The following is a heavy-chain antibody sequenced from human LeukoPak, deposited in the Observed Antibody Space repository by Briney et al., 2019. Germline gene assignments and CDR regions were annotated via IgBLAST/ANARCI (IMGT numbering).Heavy chain of an antibody. CDR1: GFTFSSYS. CDR3: AKLVTHFDY. V-gene: IGHV3-48*01. D-gene: IGHD4-23*01. Sequence: GGSLRLSCAASGFTFSSYSMNWVRQAPGKGLEWVSYISSSSSTIYYADSVKGRFAISRDNAKNTLYMQMNSLRAEDTAVYYCAKLVTHFDYWGQGTLVTVSS. CDR2: ISSSSSTI. J-gene: IGHJ4*02.